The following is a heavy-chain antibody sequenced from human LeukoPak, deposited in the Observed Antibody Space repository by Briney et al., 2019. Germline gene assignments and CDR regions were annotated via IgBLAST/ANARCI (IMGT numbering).Heavy chain of an antibody. Sequence: GGSLRLSCAASGFSIGDSGMHWVRLTTEKHLKWVSTIGASGDTSYPGSVKGRFTISREKAKYSLYLQMNSLRAEDTAVYNCARDTSSSWYGWFDPRGQGTLVTVSS. CDR2: IGASGDT. D-gene: IGHD6-13*01. V-gene: IGHV3-13*01. J-gene: IGHJ5*02. CDR1: GFSIGDSG. CDR3: ARDTSSSWYGWFDP.